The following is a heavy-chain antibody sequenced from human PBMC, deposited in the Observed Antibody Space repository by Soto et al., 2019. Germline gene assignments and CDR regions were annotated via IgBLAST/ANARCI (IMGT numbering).Heavy chain of an antibody. V-gene: IGHV1-69*12. J-gene: IGHJ6*02. CDR1: GGTFSSYA. CDR2: IITIFGTA. CDR3: ASGDYYDSSGYYGPFYYYGMDV. Sequence: QVQLVQSGAEVKKPGSSVKVSCKASGGTFSSYAISWVRQAPGQGLEWMGGIITIFGTANYAQKFQGRVTITADESTSTAYMELSSLRSEDTAVYYCASGDYYDSSGYYGPFYYYGMDVWGQGTTVTVSS. D-gene: IGHD3-22*01.